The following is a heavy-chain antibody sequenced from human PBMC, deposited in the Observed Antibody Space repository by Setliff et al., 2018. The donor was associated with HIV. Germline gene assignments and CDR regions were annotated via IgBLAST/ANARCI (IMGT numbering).Heavy chain of an antibody. J-gene: IGHJ4*02. CDR2: IYYSGST. CDR3: ARGRGSSSSWPIDY. Sequence: SETLSLTCFVSGVSISDHYWGWIRQPPGKGLEWIGYIYYSGSTNYNPSLKSRVTISVDTSKNQFSLKLSSVTAADTAVYFCARGRGSSSSWPIDYWGQGTLVTVSS. D-gene: IGHD6-13*01. CDR1: GVSISDHY. V-gene: IGHV4-59*11.